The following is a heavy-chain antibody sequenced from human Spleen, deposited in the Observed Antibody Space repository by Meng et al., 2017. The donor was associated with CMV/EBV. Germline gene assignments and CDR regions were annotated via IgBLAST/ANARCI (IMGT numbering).Heavy chain of an antibody. Sequence: GGSLRLSCKGSGFTFNKYGLTWVRQAPGKGLEWVSAISGSGGGTYYADSVKGRFTISRDNSKNTLYLQMNSLRAEDTAVYYCAKDGSRYSNPFDYWGQGTLVTVSS. D-gene: IGHD4-11*01. J-gene: IGHJ4*02. V-gene: IGHV3-23*01. CDR3: AKDGSRYSNPFDY. CDR1: GFTFNKYG. CDR2: ISGSGGGT.